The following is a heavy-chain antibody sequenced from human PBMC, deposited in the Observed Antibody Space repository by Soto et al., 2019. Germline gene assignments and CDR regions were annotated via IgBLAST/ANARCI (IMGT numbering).Heavy chain of an antibody. D-gene: IGHD6-13*01. CDR2: ISYDGSNK. V-gene: IGHV3-30*18. CDR1: GFTFSSYS. J-gene: IGHJ6*02. CDR3: AKDPSRAESYSSRVWFV. Sequence: PGGSLRLSCAASGFTFSSYSMNWVRQAPGKGLEWVAVISYDGSNKYYADSVKGRFTISRDNSKNTLYLQMNSLRAEDTAVYYCAKDPSRAESYSSRVWFVWGQGTTVTVSS.